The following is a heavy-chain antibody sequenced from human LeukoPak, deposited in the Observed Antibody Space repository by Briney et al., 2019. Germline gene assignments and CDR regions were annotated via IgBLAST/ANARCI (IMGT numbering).Heavy chain of an antibody. V-gene: IGHV3-23*01. CDR2: ISGSGGST. CDR1: GFTFSSYA. D-gene: IGHD2-2*01. CDR3: AKANRSTSCCPPVPYYFDY. J-gene: IGHJ4*02. Sequence: GGSLRLSCAGSGFTFSSYAMSWVRQAPGKGLEWVSAISGSGGSTYYADSVKGRFTISRDNSKNTLYLQMNSLRAEDTAVYYCAKANRSTSCCPPVPYYFDYWGQGTLVTVSS.